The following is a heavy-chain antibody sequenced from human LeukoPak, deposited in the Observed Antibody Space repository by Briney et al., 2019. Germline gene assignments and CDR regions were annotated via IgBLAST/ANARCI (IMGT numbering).Heavy chain of an antibody. D-gene: IGHD5-18*01. CDR2: IYSGGST. CDR1: GFTVSSNY. J-gene: IGHJ4*02. V-gene: IGHV3-66*02. CDR3: ARGLGIQTFDY. Sequence: GGSLRLSCAASGFTVSSNYMSWVRQAPGKGLEWVSVIYSGGSTYYADSVKGRFTISRDNSKNTLYPQMNSLRAEDTAVYYCARGLGIQTFDYWGQGTLVTVSS.